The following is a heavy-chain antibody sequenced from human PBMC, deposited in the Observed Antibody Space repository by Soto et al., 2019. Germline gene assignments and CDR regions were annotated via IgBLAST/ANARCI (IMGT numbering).Heavy chain of an antibody. D-gene: IGHD6-13*01. J-gene: IGHJ5*02. Sequence: LKISCAAAGFTFDDFAMYWVRQAPGKGLEWVSAISWSSGNTAYADSVKGRFTISRDNAKNSLYLQMNSLKDEDTALYYCAKGGSGALIAAAGTDNWFDPWGQGTLVTVSS. V-gene: IGHV3-9*01. CDR3: AKGGSGALIAAAGTDNWFDP. CDR2: ISWSSGNT. CDR1: GFTFDDFA.